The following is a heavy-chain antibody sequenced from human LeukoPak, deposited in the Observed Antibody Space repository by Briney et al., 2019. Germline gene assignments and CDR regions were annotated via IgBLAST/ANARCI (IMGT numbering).Heavy chain of an antibody. J-gene: IGHJ5*02. Sequence: SEALSLTCTVSGGSISSYYWSWIRQPPGKGLEWIGYIYYSGSTNYNPSLKSRVTISVDTSKNQFSLKLSSVTAADTAVYYRARYDSSGYYPGYNWFDPWGQGTLVTVSS. CDR3: ARYDSSGYYPGYNWFDP. CDR1: GGSISSYY. V-gene: IGHV4-59*01. CDR2: IYYSGST. D-gene: IGHD3-22*01.